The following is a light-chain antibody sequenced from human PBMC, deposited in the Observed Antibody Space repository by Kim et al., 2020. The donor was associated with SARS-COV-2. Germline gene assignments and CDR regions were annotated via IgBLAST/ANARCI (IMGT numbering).Light chain of an antibody. J-gene: IGKJ1*01. V-gene: IGKV1-16*02. CDR3: QQYKIYPWT. Sequence: SFGGNRVTITCRASQAIGTYLAWFQQKPGRAPKSLIYAASNLHSGVPSKFSGNGSGADFTLTISSLQPEDFATYYCQQYKIYPWTFGRGTKVDIK. CDR1: QAIGTY. CDR2: AAS.